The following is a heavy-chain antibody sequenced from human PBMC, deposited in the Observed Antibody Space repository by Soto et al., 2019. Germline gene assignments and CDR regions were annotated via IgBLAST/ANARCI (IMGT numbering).Heavy chain of an antibody. CDR1: GGTFSSYA. CDR3: ASGGGSGWTLRGVYYYGMDV. CDR2: IIPIFGTA. V-gene: IGHV1-69*12. D-gene: IGHD6-19*01. J-gene: IGHJ6*02. Sequence: QVQLVQSGAEVKKPGSSVKVSCKASGGTFSSYAISWVRQAPGQGLEWMGGIIPIFGTANYAQKFQGRVTNTADESTSTDYMELSSLRSEDTAVYYCASGGGSGWTLRGVYYYGMDVWGQGTTVTVSS.